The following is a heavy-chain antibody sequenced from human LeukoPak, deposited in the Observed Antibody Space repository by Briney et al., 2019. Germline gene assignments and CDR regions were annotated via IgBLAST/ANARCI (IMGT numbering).Heavy chain of an antibody. CDR3: AKDDAWIRFAS. Sequence: PGGSLRLSCAASEFIFSNYGMHWVRQAPGKGLEWVSGISPRGDITYYTDSVKGRFTVSRDNFKNTVHLQVNSLRPEDTAVYFCAKDDAWIRFASWGQGILVTVSS. D-gene: IGHD5-12*01. CDR2: ISPRGDIT. J-gene: IGHJ5*01. CDR1: EFIFSNYG. V-gene: IGHV3-23*01.